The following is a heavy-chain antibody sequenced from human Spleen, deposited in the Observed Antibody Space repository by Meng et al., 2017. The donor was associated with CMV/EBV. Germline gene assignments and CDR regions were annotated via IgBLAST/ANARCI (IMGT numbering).Heavy chain of an antibody. Sequence: ASVKVSCKASGYTFTNYGISWVRQAPGQGLEWMGWISAYNGNTNYAQKLQGRVTMTTDTSTTTAYLELRSLRSDDTPVYYCARTHYSHGMDVWGQGTTVTVSS. CDR3: ARTHYSHGMDV. J-gene: IGHJ6*02. CDR2: ISAYNGNT. V-gene: IGHV1-18*01. CDR1: GYTFTNYG.